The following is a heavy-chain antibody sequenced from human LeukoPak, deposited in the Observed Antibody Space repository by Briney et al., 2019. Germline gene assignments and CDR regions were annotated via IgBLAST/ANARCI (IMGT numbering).Heavy chain of an antibody. D-gene: IGHD3-22*01. CDR1: GFTFSSYS. CDR3: ARDPPSYYYDSSGFDP. J-gene: IGHJ5*02. Sequence: GGSLRLSCAASGFTFSSYSMNRVRQAPGKGLEWVSYISSSSSTIYYADSVKGRFTISRDNAKNSLYLQMNSLRDEDTAVYYCARDPPSYYYDSSGFDPWGQGTLVTVSS. V-gene: IGHV3-48*02. CDR2: ISSSSSTI.